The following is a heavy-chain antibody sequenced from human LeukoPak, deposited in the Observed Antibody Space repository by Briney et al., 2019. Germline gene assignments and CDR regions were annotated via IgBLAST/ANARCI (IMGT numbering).Heavy chain of an antibody. J-gene: IGHJ4*02. CDR2: IYYRGST. V-gene: IGHV4-39*07. CDR3: ARAGHDFWSGYQGHYFDY. CDR1: GGSISSSSYY. D-gene: IGHD3-3*01. Sequence: SETLSLTCTVSGGSISSSSYYWGWIRQPPGKGLEWIGSIYYRGSTNYNPSLKSRVTISVDTSKNQFSLKLSSVTAADTAVYYCARAGHDFWSGYQGHYFDYWGQGTLVTVSS.